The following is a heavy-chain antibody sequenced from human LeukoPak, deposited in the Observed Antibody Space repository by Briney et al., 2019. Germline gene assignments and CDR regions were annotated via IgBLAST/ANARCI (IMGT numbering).Heavy chain of an antibody. J-gene: IGHJ4*02. CDR1: GFTFSNYG. D-gene: IGHD3-3*01. Sequence: GGSLRLSCAASGFTFSNYGMHWVRQAPGKGLEWVAVISSDGSNKCYADSVKGRFTISRDKFKNTLYLQMNSLRPEDTAVYYCAKVALLGGGYYRREIDYWGQGTLVTVSS. CDR2: ISSDGSNK. V-gene: IGHV3-30*18. CDR3: AKVALLGGGYYRREIDY.